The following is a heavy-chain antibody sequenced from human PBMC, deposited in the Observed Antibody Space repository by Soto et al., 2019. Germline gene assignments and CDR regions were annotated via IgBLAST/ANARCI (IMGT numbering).Heavy chain of an antibody. Sequence: SETLSLTCDVSGGAFSGYYWTWIRQPPGKGLEWIGEMNRSGDIKYNPSLVSRVTISADTSTNQFSLKLTSVTAADTAVYFCARWASYWGQGALVTVSS. CDR2: MNRSGDI. J-gene: IGHJ4*02. V-gene: IGHV4-34*01. CDR1: GGAFSGYY. CDR3: ARWASY.